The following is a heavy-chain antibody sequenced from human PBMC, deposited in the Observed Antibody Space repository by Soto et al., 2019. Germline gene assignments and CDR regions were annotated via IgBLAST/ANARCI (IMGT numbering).Heavy chain of an antibody. CDR2: VYSSGTT. J-gene: IGHJ4*02. V-gene: IGHV4-4*07. CDR1: GGSISSYW. CDR3: ARDIGSYAYAEGY. D-gene: IGHD2-2*01. Sequence: SETLSLTCIVSGGSISSYWWSWMRQPAGKGLEWIGRVYSSGTTDYNPSLNSRATMSVETSKNQFSLKLTSVTAADTAVYYCARDIGSYAYAEGYWGQGIQVTVSS.